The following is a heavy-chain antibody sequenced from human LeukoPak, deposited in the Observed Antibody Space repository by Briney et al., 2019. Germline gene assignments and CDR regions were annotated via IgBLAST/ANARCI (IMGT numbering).Heavy chain of an antibody. CDR2: IYHSGST. CDR1: GYSISSGYY. CDR3: SRKRWFGELFLFDY. J-gene: IGHJ4*02. V-gene: IGHV4-38-2*01. Sequence: SSETLSLTCAVSGYSISSGYYWGWIRQPPGQGLEWIGSIYHSGSTYYNPSLKSRVTISVDTSKNQFSLKLSSVTAADTAVYYCSRKRWFGELFLFDYWGQGTLVTASS. D-gene: IGHD3-10*01.